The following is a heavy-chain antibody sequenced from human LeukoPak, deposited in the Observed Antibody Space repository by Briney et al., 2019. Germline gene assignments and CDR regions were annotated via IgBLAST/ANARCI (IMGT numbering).Heavy chain of an antibody. Sequence: KPSETLSLTCTFYGASFRDYYWTWIRQSPWNGLEWIGEIIHSGSTNYKSSLKSRLTISIDTSKNQFSLKLSSVTAADTAVYYCARDSDASSAVNFDYWGQGTLVTVSS. CDR2: IIHSGST. CDR1: GASFRDYY. J-gene: IGHJ4*02. V-gene: IGHV4-34*12. CDR3: ARDSDASSAVNFDY. D-gene: IGHD2-2*01.